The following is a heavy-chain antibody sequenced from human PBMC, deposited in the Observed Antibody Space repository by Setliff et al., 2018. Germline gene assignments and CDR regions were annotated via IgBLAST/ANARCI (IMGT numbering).Heavy chain of an antibody. Sequence: SETLSLTCTVSGGSISSHYWSWIRQPAGKGLEWIGHIYTSGSTNYNPSLKSRVTISVDTSKNQFSLKLSSVTAADTAVYYCARGKIRITMIVVPTGGAFDIWGQGTMVTVSS. CDR3: ARGKIRITMIVVPTGGAFDI. J-gene: IGHJ3*02. D-gene: IGHD3-22*01. CDR2: IYTSGST. CDR1: GGSISSHY. V-gene: IGHV4-4*07.